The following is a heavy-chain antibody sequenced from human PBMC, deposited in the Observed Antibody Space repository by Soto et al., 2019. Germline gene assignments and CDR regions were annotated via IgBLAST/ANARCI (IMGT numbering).Heavy chain of an antibody. J-gene: IGHJ5*02. CDR3: AKDREGYSSSSNWFDP. D-gene: IGHD6-6*01. CDR2: ISGSGGST. CDR1: GFTFSSYA. V-gene: IGHV3-23*01. Sequence: GGSLRLSCAASGFTFSSYAMSWVRQAPGKGLEWVSAISGSGGSTYYADSVKGRFTISRDNSKNTLYLQMNSLRAEDTAVYYCAKDREGYSSSSNWFDPWGQGTLVTVSS.